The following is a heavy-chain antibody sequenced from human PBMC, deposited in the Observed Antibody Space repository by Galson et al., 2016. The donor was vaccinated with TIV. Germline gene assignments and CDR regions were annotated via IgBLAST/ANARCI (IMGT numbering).Heavy chain of an antibody. J-gene: IGHJ6*02. CDR1: GFTFSDSA. D-gene: IGHD2-15*01. Sequence: SLRLSCAASGFTFSDSAIHWVRQASGKGLEWVGRIRSRGKNYATVYAASLKGRFTVSRDESKNPSYLQMNSLMTEDTAVYYDTRLVEQPEIPPARPYHGMDGWGQGTTVTVSS. CDR2: IRSRGKNYAT. V-gene: IGHV3-73*01. CDR3: TRLVEQPEIPPARPYHGMDG.